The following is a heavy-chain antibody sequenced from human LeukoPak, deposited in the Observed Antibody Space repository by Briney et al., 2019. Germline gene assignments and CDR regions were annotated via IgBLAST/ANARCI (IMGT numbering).Heavy chain of an antibody. CDR3: ARGGLVLDAFDI. Sequence: KAGVSLRLSCAASGFTFSSYSMNWVRQAPGKGLEWVSYISSSSSTIYYADSVKGRFTISRDNAKNSLYLQMNGLRDEDTAVYYCARGGLVLDAFDIWGQGTMVTVSS. J-gene: IGHJ3*02. V-gene: IGHV3-48*02. CDR2: ISSSSSTI. D-gene: IGHD3-16*01. CDR1: GFTFSSYS.